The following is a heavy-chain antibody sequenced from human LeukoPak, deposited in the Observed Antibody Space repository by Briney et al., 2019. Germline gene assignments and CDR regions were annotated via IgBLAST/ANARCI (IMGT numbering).Heavy chain of an antibody. CDR1: GFTFSSYG. CDR2: ISSSGSTI. V-gene: IGHV3-48*03. J-gene: IGHJ5*02. Sequence: GGSLRLSCAASGFTFSSYGMHWVRQAPGKGLEWVSYISSSGSTIYYADSVKGRFTISRDNARNSLYLQMNSLRAEDTALYYCAGNAYYVPWGQGTLVTVSS. CDR3: AGNAYYVP. D-gene: IGHD3-16*01.